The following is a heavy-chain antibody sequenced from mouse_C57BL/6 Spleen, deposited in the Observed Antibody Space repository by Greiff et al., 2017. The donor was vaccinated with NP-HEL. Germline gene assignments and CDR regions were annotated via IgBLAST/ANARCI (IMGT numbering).Heavy chain of an antibody. Sequence: VQLQQSGPVLVKPGASVKMSCKASGYTFTDYYMNWVKQSHGKSLEWIGVINPYNGGTSYNQKFKGKATLTVDKSSSTAYMELNSLTSEDSAVYYCARGGLPSFDYWGQGTTLTVSS. CDR1: GYTFTDYY. CDR3: ARGGLPSFDY. V-gene: IGHV1-19*01. CDR2: INPYNGGT. J-gene: IGHJ2*01.